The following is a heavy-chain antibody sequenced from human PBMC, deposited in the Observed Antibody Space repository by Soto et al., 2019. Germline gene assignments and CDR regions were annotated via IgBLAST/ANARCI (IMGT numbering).Heavy chain of an antibody. CDR3: ARGGQLPHDYYYYYGMDV. J-gene: IGHJ6*02. D-gene: IGHD2-2*01. CDR1: GYTFTSYG. CDR2: ISAYNGNT. V-gene: IGHV1-18*01. Sequence: ASVKVSCKASGYTFTSYGISWVRQAPGQGLEWMGWISAYNGNTNYAQKLQGRVTMTTDTSTSIAYMELRSLRSDDTAVYYCARGGQLPHDYYYYYGMDVWGQGTTVTVSS.